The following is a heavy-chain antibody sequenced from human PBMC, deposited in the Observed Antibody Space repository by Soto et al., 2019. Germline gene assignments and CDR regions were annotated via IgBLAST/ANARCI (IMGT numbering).Heavy chain of an antibody. D-gene: IGHD3-9*01. V-gene: IGHV3-23*01. CDR3: AKPLRYFDWLLWEFHFQH. CDR1: GFTFSSYA. Sequence: EVQLLESGGGLVQPGGSLRLSCAASGFTFSSYAMSWVRQAPGKGLEWVSAISGSGGSTYYADSVKGRFTISRDNSKNTLYLQMNSLRAEDTAVYYCAKPLRYFDWLLWEFHFQHWGQGTLVTVSS. CDR2: ISGSGGST. J-gene: IGHJ1*01.